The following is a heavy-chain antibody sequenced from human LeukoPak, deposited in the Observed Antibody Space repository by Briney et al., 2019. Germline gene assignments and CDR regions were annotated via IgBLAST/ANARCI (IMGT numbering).Heavy chain of an antibody. CDR2: ISYSGNT. Sequence: SETLSLTCTVSGASINADYWSWIRQPPGKGLEWIGYISYSGNTNYNPSLKSRVTISVDTSKNQFSLKLSSVTAAGTAVYYCARGTDVQWDYWGQGTLVTVSS. CDR1: GASINADY. D-gene: IGHD1-26*01. V-gene: IGHV4-59*01. CDR3: ARGTDVQWDY. J-gene: IGHJ4*02.